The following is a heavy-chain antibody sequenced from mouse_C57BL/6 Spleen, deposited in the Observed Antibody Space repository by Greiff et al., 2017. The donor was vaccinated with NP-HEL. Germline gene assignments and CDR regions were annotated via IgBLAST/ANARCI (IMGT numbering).Heavy chain of an antibody. D-gene: IGHD1-1*01. CDR3: ARPGSSYEYFDY. CDR2: IVPADGTT. CDR1: GFNIQNTY. V-gene: IGHV14-3*01. Sequence: EVQGVESVAELVKPGASVKLSCTASGFNIQNTYMHWVQQSPDQGLEWIGRIVPADGTTKYAPNFQGKATITADTSSNTAYLQLSSLTSEDTAIYYCARPGSSYEYFDYWGQGTTLTVSS. J-gene: IGHJ2*01.